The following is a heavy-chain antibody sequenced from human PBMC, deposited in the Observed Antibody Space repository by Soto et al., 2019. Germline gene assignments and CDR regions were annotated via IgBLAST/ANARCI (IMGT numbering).Heavy chain of an antibody. J-gene: IGHJ6*02. V-gene: IGHV3-73*02. Sequence: EVQLVESGGGLVQPGGSLKLSCAASGFTFSGSAMHWVRQASGKGLEWVGRIRSKANSYATAYAASVKGRFTISREDSKNTADRLMGSMKTEDAAVYYCARRGGPGDWWWCRAVWGQGTTVTVSS. CDR1: GFTFSGSA. CDR2: IRSKANSYAT. CDR3: ARRGGPGDWWWCRAV. D-gene: IGHD2-8*02.